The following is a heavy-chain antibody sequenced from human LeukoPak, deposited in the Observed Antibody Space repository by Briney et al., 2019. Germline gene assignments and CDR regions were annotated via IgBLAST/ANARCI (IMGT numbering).Heavy chain of an antibody. D-gene: IGHD4-17*01. CDR3: ARGNGDYFDY. J-gene: IGHJ4*02. V-gene: IGHV4-59*01. Sequence: SETLSLTCTVSGGSISSYYWSWVRQPPGKGLEWIGYIYCSGSTNYNPSLKSRVTISVDTSKNQFSLKLSSVTAADTAVYYCARGNGDYFDYWGQGTLVTVSS. CDR2: IYCSGST. CDR1: GGSISSYY.